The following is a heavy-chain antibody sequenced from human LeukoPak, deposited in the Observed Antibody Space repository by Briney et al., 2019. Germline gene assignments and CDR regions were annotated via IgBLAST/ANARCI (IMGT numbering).Heavy chain of an antibody. Sequence: GGSLRLSCEASGFTFSSYWMGWVRQAPGKGLEWVSTISGSGGSTYYADSVKGRFTISRDNSKNTLYLQMNSLRAEDTAVYYCAKGSPIGQYFQHWGQGTLVTVSS. CDR2: ISGSGGST. J-gene: IGHJ1*01. CDR3: AKGSPIGQYFQH. V-gene: IGHV3-23*01. D-gene: IGHD1-26*01. CDR1: GFTFSSYW.